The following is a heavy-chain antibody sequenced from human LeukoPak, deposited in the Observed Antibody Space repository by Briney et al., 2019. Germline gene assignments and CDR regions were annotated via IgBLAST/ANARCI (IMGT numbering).Heavy chain of an antibody. J-gene: IGHJ4*02. CDR2: INYGGTT. CDR3: ARYVVYGSGKYYFDY. Sequence: SETLSLTCTVSGGSISNSNYFWSWICQPPGKELEWIASINYGGTTYYNPSLKSRVTISVDTSKNQFSLRLSSVTAADTAVYLCARYVVYGSGKYYFDYWGQGSLVTVSS. CDR1: GGSISNSNYF. D-gene: IGHD3-10*01. V-gene: IGHV4-39*01.